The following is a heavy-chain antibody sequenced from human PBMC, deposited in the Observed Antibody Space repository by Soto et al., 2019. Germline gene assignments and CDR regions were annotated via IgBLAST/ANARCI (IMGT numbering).Heavy chain of an antibody. V-gene: IGHV4-59*01. CDR1: GGSISSYY. CDR3: ARGNGDYYWYFDL. CDR2: IYYSGST. D-gene: IGHD4-17*01. J-gene: IGHJ2*01. Sequence: QVQLQESGPGLVKPSETLSLTCTVSGGSISSYYWSWIRQPPGKGLEWIGYIYYSGSTNYNPSLKSRVTISVDTSKNQFSLKLSSVTAADTAVYYCARGNGDYYWYFDLWGRGTLVTVSS.